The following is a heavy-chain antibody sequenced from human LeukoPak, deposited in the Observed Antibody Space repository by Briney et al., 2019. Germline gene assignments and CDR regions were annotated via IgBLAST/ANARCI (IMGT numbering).Heavy chain of an antibody. J-gene: IGHJ5*02. CDR1: GGTFSSYA. CDR2: IIPIFGTA. D-gene: IGHD4-17*01. V-gene: IGHV1-69*01. CDR3: ATNKGQYGDYSNWFDP. Sequence: SSVKVSCKASGGTFSSYAISWVRQAPGQGLEWMGGIIPIFGTANYAQKFRGRVTITADESTSTAYMELSSLRSEDTAVYYCATNKGQYGDYSNWFDPWGQGTLVTVSS.